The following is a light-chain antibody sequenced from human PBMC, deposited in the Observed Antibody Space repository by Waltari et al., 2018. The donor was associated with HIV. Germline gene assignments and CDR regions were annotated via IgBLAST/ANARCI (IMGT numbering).Light chain of an antibody. CDR2: GAS. CDR1: QSVSSSY. CDR3: QQYGSSYT. Sequence: EIVLTQSPGTLSLSPGERATLSCRASQSVSSSYLAWYQQKPGQAPRLLSYGASSRATGIPDRFSGSGSGTDFTLTINRLEPEDFAVYYCQQYGSSYTFGQGTKLEIK. V-gene: IGKV3-20*01. J-gene: IGKJ2*01.